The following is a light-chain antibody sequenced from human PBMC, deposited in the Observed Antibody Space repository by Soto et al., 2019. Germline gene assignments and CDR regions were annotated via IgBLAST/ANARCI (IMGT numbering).Light chain of an antibody. J-gene: IGKJ1*01. CDR1: QTISSW. CDR3: QQYNSRT. V-gene: IGKV1-5*01. Sequence: DIQMTQSPSTLSASVGDRVTITCRASQTISSWLAWYQQKPGKAPNLLIYDASSLESGVPSRFSGRGSGTQFTLTISSLQPDDFATYYCQQYNSRTFGQGTKVDIK. CDR2: DAS.